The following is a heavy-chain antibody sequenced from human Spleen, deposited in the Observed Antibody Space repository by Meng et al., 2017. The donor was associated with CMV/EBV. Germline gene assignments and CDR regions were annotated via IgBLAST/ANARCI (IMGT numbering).Heavy chain of an antibody. CDR2: ISSSSYI. V-gene: IGHV3-21*01. CDR1: GFMFSSFS. CDR3: ARDSSSGSMDV. J-gene: IGHJ6*02. D-gene: IGHD6-6*01. Sequence: GESLKISCAASGFMFSSFSMNWVRQAPGRGLEWVSSISSSSYISSADAVKGRFTISRDNAKNSLFLQMNSLRAEDTAVYYCARDSSSGSMDVWGQGTTVTVSS.